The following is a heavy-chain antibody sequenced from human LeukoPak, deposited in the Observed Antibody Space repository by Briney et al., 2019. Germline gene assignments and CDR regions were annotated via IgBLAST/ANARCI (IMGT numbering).Heavy chain of an antibody. CDR1: GGSISSYS. CDR2: IYYSGCT. Sequence: SETLSLTCTAPGGSISSYSWSWIRQPPGKGLEWIGYIYYSGCTNYNPSLKSRVTISVDTSKTQFSLKLSSVTAADTAVYYCARVPLDYYDSSGYYYGRLVGAFDIWGQGTMVTVSS. J-gene: IGHJ3*02. CDR3: ARVPLDYYDSSGYYYGRLVGAFDI. D-gene: IGHD3-22*01. V-gene: IGHV4-59*01.